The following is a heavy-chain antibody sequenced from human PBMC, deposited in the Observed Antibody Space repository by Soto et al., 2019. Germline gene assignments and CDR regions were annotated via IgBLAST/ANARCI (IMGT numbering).Heavy chain of an antibody. Sequence: QVQLVESGGGVVQPGRSLRLSCAASGFTFSSYGMHWVRQAPGKGLEWVAVISYDGSNKYYADSVEGRFTISRDNSKNTLYLQMNSLRAEDTAVYYCAKVAEVWLVHSTSYYFDYWGQGTLVTVSS. D-gene: IGHD6-19*01. CDR2: ISYDGSNK. CDR1: GFTFSSYG. CDR3: AKVAEVWLVHSTSYYFDY. J-gene: IGHJ4*02. V-gene: IGHV3-30*18.